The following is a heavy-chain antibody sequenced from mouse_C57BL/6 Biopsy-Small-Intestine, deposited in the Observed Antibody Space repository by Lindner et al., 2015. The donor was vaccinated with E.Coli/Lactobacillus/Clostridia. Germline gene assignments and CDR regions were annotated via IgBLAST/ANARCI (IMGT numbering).Heavy chain of an antibody. V-gene: IGHV10-3*01. CDR2: IRSKSNSYAT. Sequence: VQLQESGGGLVQPKGSLKLSCAASGFTFNTYAMHWVRQAPGKGLEWVARIRSKSNSYATYYADSVKDRFTISRDDSQSMLYLHMNNLKTADTAMYYCVKFYDAFYGGFFDAWGTGTTVTVSS. CDR3: VKFYDAFYGGFFDA. D-gene: IGHD2-3*01. J-gene: IGHJ1*03. CDR1: GFTFNTYA.